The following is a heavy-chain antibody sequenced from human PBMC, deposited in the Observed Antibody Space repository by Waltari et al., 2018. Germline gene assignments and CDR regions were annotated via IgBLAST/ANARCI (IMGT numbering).Heavy chain of an antibody. V-gene: IGHV4-34*01. J-gene: IGHJ5*02. CDR3: ARRGKWLARFDP. CDR2: INQSGST. CDR1: GGSFSGYY. Sequence: QVQLQQWGAGLLQPSETLSLTGAVTGGSFSGYYWSWPRQPPGTGRRWIGEINQSGSTNYNPSLKSRVTISVDTSKNQFSLKLSSGTAADTAVYYCARRGKWLARFDPWGQGTLVTVSS. D-gene: IGHD6-19*01.